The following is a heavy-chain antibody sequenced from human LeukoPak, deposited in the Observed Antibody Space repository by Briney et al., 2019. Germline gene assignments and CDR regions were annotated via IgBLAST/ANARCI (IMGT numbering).Heavy chain of an antibody. V-gene: IGHV4-30-4*01. CDR3: ARVGGHTYYDTLTGLMKWFDP. CDR2: IYYRGST. Sequence: SETPSLTCSVSGGSISSGDYYWSWIRQPPGKGLEWIGYIYYRGSTYYNPSLKSRVTISADTSKNQISLSLSSVTAADTALYFCARVGGHTYYDTLTGLMKWFDPWGQGTLVTVSS. J-gene: IGHJ5*02. CDR1: GGSISSGDYY. D-gene: IGHD3-9*01.